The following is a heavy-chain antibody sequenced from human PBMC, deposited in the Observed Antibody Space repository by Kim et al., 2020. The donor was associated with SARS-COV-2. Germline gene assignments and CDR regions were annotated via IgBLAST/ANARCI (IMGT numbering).Heavy chain of an antibody. J-gene: IGHJ4*01. D-gene: IGHD3-9*01. CDR1: GYTFTSYA. CDR3: ASEAVKYYDILTGYYGY. CDR2: INAGNGNT. V-gene: IGHV1-3*01. Sequence: ASVKVSCKASGYTFTSYAMHWVRQAPGQRLEWMGWINAGNGNTKYSQKFQGRVTIPRDTSASTAYMELSSLRSEDTAVYYCASEAVKYYDILTGYYGYWGQGTLVTVSS.